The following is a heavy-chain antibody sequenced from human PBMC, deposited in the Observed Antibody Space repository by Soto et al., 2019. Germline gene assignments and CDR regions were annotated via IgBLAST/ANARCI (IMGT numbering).Heavy chain of an antibody. CDR1: GYTFTGYY. CDR2: INPNSGGT. Sequence: ASVKVSCKASGYTFTGYYMHWVRQAPGQGLEWMGWINPNSGGTNYAQKFQGRVTMTRDTSISTAYMELSRLRSDDTAVYYCARDQFEWLLYNYYFYGMDVWGQVTAVTVAS. J-gene: IGHJ6*02. D-gene: IGHD3-3*01. V-gene: IGHV1-2*02. CDR3: ARDQFEWLLYNYYFYGMDV.